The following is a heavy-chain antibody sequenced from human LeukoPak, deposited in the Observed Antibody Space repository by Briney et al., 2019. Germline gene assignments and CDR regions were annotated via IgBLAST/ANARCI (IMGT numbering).Heavy chain of an antibody. V-gene: IGHV4-39*07. CDR2: IYYSGST. CDR1: GGSISSSSYY. D-gene: IGHD1-20*01. J-gene: IGHJ3*02. CDR3: ARGLGITGTNARAFDI. Sequence: PSETLSLTCTVSGGSISSSSYYWGWIRQPPGKGLEWIGSIYYSGSTYYNPSLKSRVTISVDTSKNQFSLKLSSVTAADTAVYYCARGLGITGTNARAFDIWGQGTMVTVSS.